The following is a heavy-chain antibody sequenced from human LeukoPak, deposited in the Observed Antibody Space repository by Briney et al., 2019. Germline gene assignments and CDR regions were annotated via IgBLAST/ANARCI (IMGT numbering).Heavy chain of an antibody. Sequence: WGSLRLSCAASGFIFIVCGMSWVCQAPGKGLEWVAVIWYDGSNKYYTDSVKGRFTISRDNSKNTLYLQMNSLRVEDTAVYYCARWGSGKSFDYWGQGTLVTVSS. V-gene: IGHV3-33*01. J-gene: IGHJ4*02. D-gene: IGHD3-10*01. CDR1: GFIFIVCG. CDR2: IWYDGSNK. CDR3: ARWGSGKSFDY.